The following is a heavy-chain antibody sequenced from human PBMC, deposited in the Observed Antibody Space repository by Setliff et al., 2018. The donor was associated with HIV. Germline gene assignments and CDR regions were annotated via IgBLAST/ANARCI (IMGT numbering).Heavy chain of an antibody. J-gene: IGHJ3*02. CDR1: GFAFSNYA. Sequence: GGSLRLSCAASGFAFSNYAMHWVRQAPGKGLEYISSILGNGGSTSYANSVKGRFTISRDNSKNTLYLQMGSLRPEDMAVYYCARDLEFRGFAFDIWGQGTMVTVSS. D-gene: IGHD3-10*01. CDR3: ARDLEFRGFAFDI. CDR2: ILGNGGST. V-gene: IGHV3-64*01.